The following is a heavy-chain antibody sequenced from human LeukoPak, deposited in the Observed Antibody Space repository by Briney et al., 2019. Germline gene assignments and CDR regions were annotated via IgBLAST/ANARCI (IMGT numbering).Heavy chain of an antibody. CDR1: GYTFTTYN. CDR2: INPNSGGT. J-gene: IGHJ5*02. Sequence: ASVKVSCKASGYTFTTYNINWVRQAPGQGLEWMGWINPNSGGTNYAQKFQGRVAMTRDTSISTAYMELSRLRSDDTAVYYCARDRIAAAKMYNWFDPWGQGTLVTVSS. CDR3: ARDRIAAAKMYNWFDP. D-gene: IGHD6-13*01. V-gene: IGHV1-2*02.